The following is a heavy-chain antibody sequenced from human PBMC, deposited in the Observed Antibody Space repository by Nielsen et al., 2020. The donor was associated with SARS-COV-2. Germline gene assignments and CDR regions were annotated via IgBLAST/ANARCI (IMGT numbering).Heavy chain of an antibody. Sequence: WVRQAPGQGLEWMGGIIPIFGTANYAQKFQGRVTITADESTSTAYMELSSLRSEDTAVYYCARDRWVNMGGGSYYYYYGMDVWGQGTTVTVSS. V-gene: IGHV1-69*01. CDR2: IIPIFGTA. CDR3: ARDRWVNMGGGSYYYYYGMDV. D-gene: IGHD3-10*01. J-gene: IGHJ6*02.